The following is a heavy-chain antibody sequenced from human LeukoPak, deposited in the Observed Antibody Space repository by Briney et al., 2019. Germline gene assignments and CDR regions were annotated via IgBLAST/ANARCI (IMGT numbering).Heavy chain of an antibody. V-gene: IGHV1-2*02. Sequence: GASVKVSCKASGYTFTGYYMHWVRQAPGQGLEWMGWIYPNSGGTGYAQNFQGRVTMTWDTSITTAYTELNRLTSDDTAVYYCAREFPRTSGFDYWGQGSLVTVSS. CDR2: IYPNSGGT. CDR1: GYTFTGYY. D-gene: IGHD1-26*01. CDR3: AREFPRTSGFDY. J-gene: IGHJ4*02.